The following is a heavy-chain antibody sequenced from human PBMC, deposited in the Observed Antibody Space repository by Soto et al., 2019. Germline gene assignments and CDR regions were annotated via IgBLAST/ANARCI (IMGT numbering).Heavy chain of an antibody. V-gene: IGHV4-34*01. D-gene: IGHD6-19*01. CDR3: AREGWYSSGWYSDYYYGMDV. J-gene: IGHJ6*02. CDR1: GGSFSGYY. CDR2: INHSGST. Sequence: PSETLSLTCAVYGGSFSGYYWSWIRQPPGKGLEWIGEINHSGSTNYNPSLKSRVTISVDTSKNQFSLKLSSVTAADTAVYYCAREGWYSSGWYSDYYYGMDVWGQGTTVTVS.